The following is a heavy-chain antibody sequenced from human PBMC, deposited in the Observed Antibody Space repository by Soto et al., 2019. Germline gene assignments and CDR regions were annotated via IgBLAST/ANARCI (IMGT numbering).Heavy chain of an antibody. CDR2: IYYSGST. CDR3: ARHARGYVPY. J-gene: IGHJ4*02. D-gene: IGHD5-12*01. Sequence: SETLSLTCTVSGGSISSSSYYWGWIRQPPGKGLEWIGSIYYSGSTYYNPSIKSRVTISVDTSKNQFSLKLSSVTAADTAVYYCARHARGYVPYWGQGTLVTVSS. CDR1: GGSISSSSYY. V-gene: IGHV4-39*01.